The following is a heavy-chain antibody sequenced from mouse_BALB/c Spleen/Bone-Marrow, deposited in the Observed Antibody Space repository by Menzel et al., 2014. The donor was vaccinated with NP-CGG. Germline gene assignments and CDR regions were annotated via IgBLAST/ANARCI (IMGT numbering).Heavy chain of an antibody. CDR2: INPSTGYT. CDR3: ARSRTGTYFDY. V-gene: IGHV1-7*01. CDR1: GYTFTSYW. D-gene: IGHD4-1*01. Sequence: QVQLQQSGAELAKPGASVKMSCKASGYTFTSYWMHWVKQRPGQGLEWIGYINPSTGYTEYNQKFKDKATLTADKSSSTAYMQLSSLTSEDSAVYYCARSRTGTYFDYWGQGTTRTVPS. J-gene: IGHJ2*01.